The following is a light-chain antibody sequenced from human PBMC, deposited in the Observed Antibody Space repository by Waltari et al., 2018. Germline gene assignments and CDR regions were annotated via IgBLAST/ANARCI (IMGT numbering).Light chain of an antibody. CDR3: QVWDSSSVHVV. CDR2: DDT. CDR1: NIGSKS. V-gene: IGLV3-21*04. J-gene: IGLJ2*01. Sequence: SYVLTQPPSVSVAPGKTARITCGGNNIGSKSVTWYQQKPGQAPVLVIFDDTDRPSGIPAQFSGSNSGNTATLTISRVEAGDEADYYCQVWDSSSVHVVFGGGTKLTVL.